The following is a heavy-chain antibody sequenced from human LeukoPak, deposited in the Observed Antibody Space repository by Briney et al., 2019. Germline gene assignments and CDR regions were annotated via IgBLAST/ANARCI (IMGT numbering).Heavy chain of an antibody. CDR3: ARHAEWLAYFDY. V-gene: IGHV4-61*02. CDR1: GGSISSGSYY. D-gene: IGHD6-19*01. J-gene: IGHJ4*02. Sequence: SQALSLTCTVSGGSISSGSYYWSWIRQPAGKGLEWIGRIYTSGSTNYNPSLKSRVTISVDTSKNQFSLKLSSVTAADTAVYYCARHAEWLAYFDYWGQGTLVTVSS. CDR2: IYTSGST.